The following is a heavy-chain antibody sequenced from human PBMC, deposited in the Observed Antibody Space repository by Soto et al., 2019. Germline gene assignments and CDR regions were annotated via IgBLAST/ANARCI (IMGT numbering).Heavy chain of an antibody. J-gene: IGHJ5*02. Sequence: GGSLRLSCAASGFVFTSYAIHWVRQAPGKGLEWVALISYNGINKYYADSVKGRFTISRDNSNNTLYLQMNSLRGEDTAMYYCARGCRSDWHSTVFDPWGQGTLVTVSS. CDR1: GFVFTSYA. CDR3: ARGCRSDWHSTVFDP. V-gene: IGHV3-30-3*01. D-gene: IGHD6-19*01. CDR2: ISYNGINK.